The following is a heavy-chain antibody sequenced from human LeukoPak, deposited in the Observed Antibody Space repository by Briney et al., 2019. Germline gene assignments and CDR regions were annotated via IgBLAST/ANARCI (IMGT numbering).Heavy chain of an antibody. CDR3: ARLGPLLRYFDWLSPTFDY. J-gene: IGHJ4*02. D-gene: IGHD3-9*01. Sequence: PSETLSLTCAVYGGSFSGYYWSWIRQPPGKGLEWIGEINHSGSTNYNPSLKSRVTISVDTSKNQFSLKLSSVTAADTAVYYCARLGPLLRYFDWLSPTFDYWGQGTLVTVSS. V-gene: IGHV4-34*01. CDR1: GGSFSGYY. CDR2: INHSGST.